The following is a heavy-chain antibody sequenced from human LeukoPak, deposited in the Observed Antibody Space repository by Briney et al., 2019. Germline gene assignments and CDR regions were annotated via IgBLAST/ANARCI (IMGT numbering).Heavy chain of an antibody. D-gene: IGHD5-18*01. CDR3: ARVLVDTAMV. V-gene: IGHV4-59*12. Sequence: SETLSLTCTVSGGSISIYYWSWIRQPPGKGLEWIGYIYYSGSTYYNPSLKSRVTISVDTSKNQFSLKLSSVTAADTAVYYCARVLVDTAMVWGQGTLVTVSS. J-gene: IGHJ4*02. CDR1: GGSISIYY. CDR2: IYYSGST.